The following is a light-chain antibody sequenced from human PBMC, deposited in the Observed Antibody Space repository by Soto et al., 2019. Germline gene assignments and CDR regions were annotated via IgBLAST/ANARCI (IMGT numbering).Light chain of an antibody. CDR3: QQYGSSSWT. CDR2: GAS. CDR1: QSVSSSY. V-gene: IGKV3-20*01. Sequence: EIVLTQSPGTLSLSPGERATLSCRASQSVSSSYLAWYQQKPGQAPRLLIYGASSRATGIPDRFSGSGSETDCTLTISRLEPEDFAVYYFQQYGSSSWTFGQGTKVEIK. J-gene: IGKJ1*01.